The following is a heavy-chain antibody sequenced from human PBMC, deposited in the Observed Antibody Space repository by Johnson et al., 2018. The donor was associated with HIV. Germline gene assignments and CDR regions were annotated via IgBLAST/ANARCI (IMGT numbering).Heavy chain of an antibody. V-gene: IGHV3-33*01. J-gene: IGHJ3*02. Sequence: VQLVESGGGVAQPGRSLRLSCTASGYTFSGYGMHWVRQALGKGLEWLAVIWKDGKTKYYADSVKGRFSISRDDSRSTLYVQMSSLRAEDTAVYYCARDGGYSYFAFDIWGQGTMVTVSS. CDR1: GYTFSGYG. CDR3: ARDGGYSYFAFDI. D-gene: IGHD5-18*01. CDR2: IWKDGKTK.